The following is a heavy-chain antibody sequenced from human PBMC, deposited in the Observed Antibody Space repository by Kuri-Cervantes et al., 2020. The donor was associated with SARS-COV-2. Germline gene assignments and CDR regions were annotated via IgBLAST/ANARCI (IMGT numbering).Heavy chain of an antibody. Sequence: GESLKISCAASGFTFSSYSMNWVRRAPGKGLEWVSSISSSSSYIYYADSVKGRFTISRDNAKNSLYLQMNSLRAEDTAVYYCAKWGGYCSGGSCSLPFQHWGQGTQVTVSS. CDR3: AKWGGYCSGGSCSLPFQH. D-gene: IGHD2-15*01. J-gene: IGHJ1*01. V-gene: IGHV3-21*04. CDR2: ISSSSSYI. CDR1: GFTFSSYS.